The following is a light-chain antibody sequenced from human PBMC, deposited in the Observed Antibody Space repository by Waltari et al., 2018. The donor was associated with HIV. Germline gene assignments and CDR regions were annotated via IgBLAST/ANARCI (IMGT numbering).Light chain of an antibody. V-gene: IGLV1-47*01. CDR2: RNN. CDR1: SYNLGRNY. Sequence: QSVLTQPPSASGPPGPRLTISCSGSSYNLGRNYVSWYQDLPVTAPKLIIYRNNQRPSGVPDRFSGSKSGTSASLAISGLRSEDEAAYYCATWDDSLSGSVLFGGGTKLTVL. CDR3: ATWDDSLSGSVL. J-gene: IGLJ2*01.